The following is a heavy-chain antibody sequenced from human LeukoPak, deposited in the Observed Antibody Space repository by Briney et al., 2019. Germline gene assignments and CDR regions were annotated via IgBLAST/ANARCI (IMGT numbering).Heavy chain of an antibody. Sequence: PGGSLRLSCVASGFTFRSYGMHWVRQVPGKGLEWVAVAYDDASNQYYADSVKGRFTISKDNSRNTLYLQMNSLRAEDTAVYYCARDHKGNGYSLDYWGQGTLVTVSS. CDR3: ARDHKGNGYSLDY. J-gene: IGHJ4*02. CDR1: GFTFRSYG. D-gene: IGHD5-24*01. V-gene: IGHV3-33*01. CDR2: AYDDASNQ.